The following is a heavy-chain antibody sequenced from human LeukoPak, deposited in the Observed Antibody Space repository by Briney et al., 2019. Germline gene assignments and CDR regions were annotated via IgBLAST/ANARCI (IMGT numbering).Heavy chain of an antibody. Sequence: SSETLSLTCTVSGGSISSYYWSWIRQPPGKGLEWIGYIYYSGSTNYNPSLKSRVTISVDTSKNQFSLKLSSVTAADTAVYYCARSTWIQLWLLDDWGQGTLVTVSS. CDR3: ARSTWIQLWLLDD. J-gene: IGHJ4*02. CDR2: IYYSGST. V-gene: IGHV4-59*01. D-gene: IGHD5-18*01. CDR1: GGSISSYY.